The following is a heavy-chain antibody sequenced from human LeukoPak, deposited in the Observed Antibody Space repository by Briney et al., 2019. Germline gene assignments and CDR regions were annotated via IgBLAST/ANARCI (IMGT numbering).Heavy chain of an antibody. CDR2: ISYDGSNK. CDR3: ARPHNWNYVVSTFDY. J-gene: IGHJ4*02. D-gene: IGHD1-7*01. CDR1: GFTFSSYA. Sequence: GGSLRLSCAASGFTFSSYAMHWVRQAPGKGLEWVAVISYDGSNKYYADSVKGRFTISRDNSKNTLYLQMNSLRAEDTAVYYCARPHNWNYVVSTFDYWGQGTLVTVSS. V-gene: IGHV3-30-3*01.